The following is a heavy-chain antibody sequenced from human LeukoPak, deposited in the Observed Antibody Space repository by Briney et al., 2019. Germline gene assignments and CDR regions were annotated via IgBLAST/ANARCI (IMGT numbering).Heavy chain of an antibody. CDR2: IANDGKDK. CDR1: GFTFSRYG. D-gene: IGHD6-13*01. J-gene: IGHJ4*02. V-gene: IGHV3-30*18. CDR3: AKDQQVGAAAYYFDS. Sequence: SGRSLRLSCAASGFTFSRYGLHWVRQAPGKGLEWVAVIANDGKDKKYADSVKGRLTIPRDNSKSTLYLQMNSLRAEDTAVYYCAKDQQVGAAAYYFDSWGQGTLVTVSS.